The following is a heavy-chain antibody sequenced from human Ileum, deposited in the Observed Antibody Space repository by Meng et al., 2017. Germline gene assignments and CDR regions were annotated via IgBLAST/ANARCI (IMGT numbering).Heavy chain of an antibody. CDR1: GGSVNTGSYY. Sequence: VQLQESGPGLVRPSETLSLTCTSSGGSVNTGSYYWSWIRQPPGKGLEWIGYMYFSGSTKYNASLKSRVSISVDTSKKQFSLNLTSVTAADTAVYYCARGHYDKYFDSWGQGTLVTVSS. D-gene: IGHD3-22*01. J-gene: IGHJ4*02. V-gene: IGHV4-61*01. CDR2: MYFSGST. CDR3: ARGHYDKYFDS.